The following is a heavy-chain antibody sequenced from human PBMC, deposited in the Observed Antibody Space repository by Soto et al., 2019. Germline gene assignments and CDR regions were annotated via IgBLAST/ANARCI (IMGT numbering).Heavy chain of an antibody. J-gene: IGHJ5*02. CDR2: ISSSSSYI. Sequence: SLRLSFAASGFTFRSYSMKLGPQAPGKGLEWVSSISSSSSYIYYADSVKGRFTISRDNAKNSLYLQMNSLRAEDTAVYYCARDAAVAGNNWFDPWGQGTLVTVSS. CDR1: GFTFRSYS. CDR3: ARDAAVAGNNWFDP. V-gene: IGHV3-21*01. D-gene: IGHD6-19*01.